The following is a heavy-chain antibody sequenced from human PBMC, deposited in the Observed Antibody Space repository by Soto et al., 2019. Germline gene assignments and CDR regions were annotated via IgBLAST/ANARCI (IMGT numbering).Heavy chain of an antibody. D-gene: IGHD2-2*01. CDR3: VRKYPGTRPFDY. CDR2: IGTDGNT. Sequence: GGSLRLSCTASGFTLQNYAMAGARQAPGKGLAWVSAIGTDGNTYYANSVKGRFTISRDNSRTTLYLQMNSLRVEDTALYYCVRKYPGTRPFDYWGQGTLVTVSS. V-gene: IGHV3-23*01. CDR1: GFTLQNYA. J-gene: IGHJ4*01.